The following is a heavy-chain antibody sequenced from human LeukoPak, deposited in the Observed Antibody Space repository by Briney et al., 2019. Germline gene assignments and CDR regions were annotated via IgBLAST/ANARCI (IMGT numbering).Heavy chain of an antibody. D-gene: IGHD3-10*01. CDR2: IIPIFGTA. CDR1: GGTFSSYV. V-gene: IGHV1-69*05. J-gene: IGHJ4*02. Sequence: SVKVSCKASGGTFSSYVISWVRQAPGQGLEWMGGIIPIFGTANYAQKFQGRVTITTDESTSTAYMELSSLRSEDTAVYYCARDWAPRTWYLRDTEPYGYFDYWGQGTLVTVSS. CDR3: ARDWAPRTWYLRDTEPYGYFDY.